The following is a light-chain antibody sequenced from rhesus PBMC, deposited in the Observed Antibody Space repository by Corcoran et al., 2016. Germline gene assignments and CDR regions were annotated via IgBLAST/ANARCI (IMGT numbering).Light chain of an antibody. CDR2: KAS. CDR3: QHGYGTPYS. Sequence: DIQMTQSPSSLSASVGDRVTITCRASENVYNYLNWYQQKPGKAPKLLIYKASTLQSGVPSRFSGSGSGTDYTVTISSLQPEDVATYYCQHGYGTPYSFGQGTKVEIK. V-gene: IGKV1-74*01. CDR1: ENVYNY. J-gene: IGKJ2*01.